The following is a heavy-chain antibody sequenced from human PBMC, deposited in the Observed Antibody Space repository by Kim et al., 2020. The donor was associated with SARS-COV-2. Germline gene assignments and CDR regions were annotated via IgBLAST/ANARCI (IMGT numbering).Heavy chain of an antibody. CDR3: ARGAGTRGYSYGYWGHFDY. CDR2: INSDGSST. J-gene: IGHJ4*02. Sequence: GGSLRLSCAASGFTFSSYWMHWVRQAPGKGLVWVSRINSDGSSTSYADSVKGRFTISRDNAKNTLYLQMNSLRAEDTAVYYCARGAGTRGYSYGYWGHFDYWGQGTLVTVSS. CDR1: GFTFSSYW. V-gene: IGHV3-74*01. D-gene: IGHD5-18*01.